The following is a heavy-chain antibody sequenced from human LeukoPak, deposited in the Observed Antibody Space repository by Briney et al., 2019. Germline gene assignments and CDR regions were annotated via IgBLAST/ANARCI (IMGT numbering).Heavy chain of an antibody. D-gene: IGHD3-22*01. J-gene: IGHJ3*02. V-gene: IGHV1-69*13. CDR1: GGTFSSYA. CDR3: RTDYYDSSGPSGPAFDI. Sequence: SVKVSCKASGGTFSSYAISWVRQAPGQGLGWMVGIIPIFGTANYAQKFQGRVTITADESTSTAYMELSSLRSEDTAVYYCRTDYYDSSGPSGPAFDIWGQGTMVTVSS. CDR2: IIPIFGTA.